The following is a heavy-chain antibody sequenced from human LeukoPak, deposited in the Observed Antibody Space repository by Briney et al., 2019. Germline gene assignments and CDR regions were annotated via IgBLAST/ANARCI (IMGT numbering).Heavy chain of an antibody. CDR1: GFTFSDFH. V-gene: IGHV3-11*01. D-gene: IGHD6-25*01. CDR3: ARDQSVAATQDAFDI. J-gene: IGHJ3*02. CDR2: ITSSGRTV. Sequence: PGGSLRVSCAASGFTFSDFHMSWLRQAPGNGLEWVAYITSSGRTVYYADSVKGRFTISRDNAKNSLYLQMNSLRAEDTALYYCARDQSVAATQDAFDIWGQGTMVTVSS.